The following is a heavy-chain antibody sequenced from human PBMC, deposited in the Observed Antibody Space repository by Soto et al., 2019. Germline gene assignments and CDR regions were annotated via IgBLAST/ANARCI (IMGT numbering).Heavy chain of an antibody. CDR3: PRAPPTPEDYYGMDV. D-gene: IGHD4-17*01. CDR2: IIPIFATP. Sequence: QVQLVQSGAEVKKPGSSVKVSCKASGGTFSSYAISWVRQAPGQGLEWMGGIIPIFATPNYAQKLQGRVTITADESTSTAYMELSSLRSEDTVVYYCPRAPPTPEDYYGMDVWGQGTTVTVSS. V-gene: IGHV1-69*01. J-gene: IGHJ6*02. CDR1: GGTFSSYA.